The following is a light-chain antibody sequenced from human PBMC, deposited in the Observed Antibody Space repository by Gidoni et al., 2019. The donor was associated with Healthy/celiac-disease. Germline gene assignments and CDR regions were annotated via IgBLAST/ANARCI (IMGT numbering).Light chain of an antibody. V-gene: IGKV3-20*01. CDR1: QSVSSSY. Sequence: EIVLTQSPGTLSLSPGERATLSCRASQSVSSSYLAWYQQKPGQAPRILIYCASSRATGIPDRFSGSGSGTDFTLIISRLEPEDCAVYYCQQYGSSQGWTFGQXTKVEIK. CDR2: CAS. CDR3: QQYGSSQGWT. J-gene: IGKJ1*01.